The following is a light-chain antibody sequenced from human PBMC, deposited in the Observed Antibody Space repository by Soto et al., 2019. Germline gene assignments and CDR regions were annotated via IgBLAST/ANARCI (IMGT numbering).Light chain of an antibody. V-gene: IGKV1-5*01. CDR3: QQYNNYPRT. Sequence: DIQMTQSPSTLSASIGDRVTITCRASESIRTWLAWYQHKPGKAPKLLIYDASSLESGVPSRFSGSGSGTEFTLTISSLQPDDFATYYCQQYNNYPRTFGQGTKVDIK. CDR2: DAS. J-gene: IGKJ1*01. CDR1: ESIRTW.